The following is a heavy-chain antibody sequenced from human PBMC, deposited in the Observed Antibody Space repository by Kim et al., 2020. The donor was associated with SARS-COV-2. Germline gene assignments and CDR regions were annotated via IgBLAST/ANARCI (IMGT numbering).Heavy chain of an antibody. V-gene: IGHV4-59*01. CDR3: ARVTARPYWYFDL. D-gene: IGHD6-6*01. J-gene: IGHJ2*01. Sequence: YHPSLKRRVTISVDTSKNQFSLKLSSVTAADTAVYYCARVTARPYWYFDLWGRGTLVTVSS.